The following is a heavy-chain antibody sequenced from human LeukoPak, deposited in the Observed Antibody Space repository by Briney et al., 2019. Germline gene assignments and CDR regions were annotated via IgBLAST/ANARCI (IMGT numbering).Heavy chain of an antibody. CDR2: INHSGST. J-gene: IGHJ6*02. CDR1: GFTFSSYA. D-gene: IGHD4-11*01. Sequence: PGGSLRLSCAASGFTFSSYAMSWVRQAPGKGLEWIGEINHSGSTNYNPSLKSRVTISVDTSKNQFSLKLSSVTAADTAVYYCARGVKTYDSNYRHYYYGMDVWGQGTTVTVSS. CDR3: ARGVKTYDSNYRHYYYGMDV. V-gene: IGHV4-34*01.